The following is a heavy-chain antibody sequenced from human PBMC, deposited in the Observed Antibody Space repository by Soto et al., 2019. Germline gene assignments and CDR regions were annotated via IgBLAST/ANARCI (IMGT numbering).Heavy chain of an antibody. CDR1: GASISSGPYY. Sequence: PSETLSLTCTVSGASISSGPYYWTWIRQRPGKGLEWIGYIHYSGSTYYNPSLRSRVAISLDTSMNLFSLKVNSVTAADTAVYFCASDHPLRQFDYWGQGTLVTGSS. CDR3: ASDHPLRQFDY. D-gene: IGHD3-16*01. CDR2: IHYSGST. J-gene: IGHJ4*02. V-gene: IGHV4-31*03.